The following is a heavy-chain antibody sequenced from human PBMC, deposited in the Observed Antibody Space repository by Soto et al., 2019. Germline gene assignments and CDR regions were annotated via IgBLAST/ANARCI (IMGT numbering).Heavy chain of an antibody. Sequence: SETLSLTCTVSGGSISSGDYHWTWIRQPPGKGLEWIGAIHYSASTYYNPSLVSRITISIDTSKNQFSLKLTSVTAADTAVYYCARDSRTPSGGMDVWGQGITVTVSS. CDR2: IHYSAST. V-gene: IGHV4-30-4*01. J-gene: IGHJ6*02. CDR1: GGSISSGDYH. CDR3: ARDSRTPSGGMDV.